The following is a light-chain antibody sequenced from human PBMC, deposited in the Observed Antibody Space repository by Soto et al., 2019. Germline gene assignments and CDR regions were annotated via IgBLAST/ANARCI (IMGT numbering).Light chain of an antibody. CDR3: MQALQTPT. CDR1: QSLIHSNGYNY. CDR2: LGS. J-gene: IGKJ1*01. Sequence: VMTQSPLSLPVTPGDPASISCRSSQSLIHSNGYNYLDWYLQKPGQSPQLLIYLGSNRASGVPDRFSGSGSGTDFTLKISRVEAEDVGVYYCMQALQTPTFGQGTKVEIK. V-gene: IGKV2-28*01.